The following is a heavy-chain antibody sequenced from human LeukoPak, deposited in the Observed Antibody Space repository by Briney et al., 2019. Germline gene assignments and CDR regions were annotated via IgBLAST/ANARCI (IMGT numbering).Heavy chain of an antibody. D-gene: IGHD3-3*01. J-gene: IGHJ5*02. CDR2: IYYSGST. CDR1: GGSISSYY. V-gene: IGHV4-59*01. Sequence: SETLSLTCTVSGGSISSYYWSWIRQPPGKGLEWVGYIYYSGSTNYNPSLKSRVTISVDTSKNQFSLKLSSVTAADTAVYYCARLYYDFWSGTSSGWFDPWGQGTLVTVSS. CDR3: ARLYYDFWSGTSSGWFDP.